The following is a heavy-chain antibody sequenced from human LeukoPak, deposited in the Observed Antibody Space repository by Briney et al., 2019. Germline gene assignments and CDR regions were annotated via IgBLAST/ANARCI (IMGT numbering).Heavy chain of an antibody. CDR1: GGFISSYY. D-gene: IGHD3-10*01. CDR3: AKRDASGRHFDY. Sequence: SETLSLTCTVSGGFISSYYWSWIRQPPGKGLEWIGYIYYTGRTNYNPSLKSRVTMSVDTSKNEFSLRLTSVTAADTAVYFCAKRDASGRHFDYWGQGTLVTVSS. V-gene: IGHV4-59*12. CDR2: IYYTGRT. J-gene: IGHJ4*02.